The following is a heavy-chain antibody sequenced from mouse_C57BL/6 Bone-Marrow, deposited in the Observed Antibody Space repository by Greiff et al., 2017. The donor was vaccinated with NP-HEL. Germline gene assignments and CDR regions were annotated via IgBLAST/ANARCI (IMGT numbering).Heavy chain of an antibody. Sequence: QVQLKESGPGILQPSQTLSLTCSFSGFSLSTFGMGVGWIRQPSGKGLEWLAHIWWDDDKYYNPALKSRLTISKDTSKNQVFLKIANVDTADTATYYCARPQLRLRGAWFAYWGQGTLVTVSA. CDR3: ARPQLRLRGAWFAY. D-gene: IGHD3-2*02. CDR2: IWWDDDK. CDR1: GFSLSTFGMG. V-gene: IGHV8-8*01. J-gene: IGHJ3*01.